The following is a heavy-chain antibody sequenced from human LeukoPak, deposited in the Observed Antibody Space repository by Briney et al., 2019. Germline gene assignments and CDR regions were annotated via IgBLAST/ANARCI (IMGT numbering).Heavy chain of an antibody. Sequence: SETLSLTCTVSGGSLSSYYWSWIRQPPGKGLEWIGQIYQSGSTNYNPSLKSRVTISVDKSKNQFSLKLSSVTAADTAIYYCARDLVDSGGYYSGYWGQGTLVTVSS. CDR1: GGSLSSYY. J-gene: IGHJ4*02. V-gene: IGHV4-59*12. CDR3: ARDLVDSGGYYSGY. CDR2: IYQSGST. D-gene: IGHD3-22*01.